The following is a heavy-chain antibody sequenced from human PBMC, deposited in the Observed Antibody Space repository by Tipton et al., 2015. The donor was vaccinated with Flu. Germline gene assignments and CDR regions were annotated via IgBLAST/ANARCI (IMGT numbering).Heavy chain of an antibody. Sequence: SLRLSCTASGFTFGDYAMSWFRQAPGKGLEWVGFIRSKAYGGTTEYAASVKGRFTISRDDSKSIAYLQMNSLKTEDTAVYYCTRDGVVGATRGYYYYGMDVWGQGTTVTVSS. CDR2: IRSKAYGGTT. CDR1: GFTFGDYA. CDR3: TRDGVVGATRGYYYYGMDV. J-gene: IGHJ6*02. V-gene: IGHV3-49*03. D-gene: IGHD1-26*01.